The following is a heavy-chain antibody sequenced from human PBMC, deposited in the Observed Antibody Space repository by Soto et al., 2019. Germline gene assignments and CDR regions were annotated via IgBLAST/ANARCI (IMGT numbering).Heavy chain of an antibody. CDR3: ASSRFYDSSGYYYYYYGMDV. Sequence: GASVKVSCKASGYTFTGYYMHWVRQAPGQGLEWMGWINPNSGGTNYAQKFQGRVTMTRDTSISTAYMELNSLRAEDTAVYYCASSRFYDSSGYYYYYYGMDVWGQGTTVTVSS. J-gene: IGHJ6*02. CDR2: INPNSGGT. D-gene: IGHD3-22*01. CDR1: GYTFTGYY. V-gene: IGHV1-2*02.